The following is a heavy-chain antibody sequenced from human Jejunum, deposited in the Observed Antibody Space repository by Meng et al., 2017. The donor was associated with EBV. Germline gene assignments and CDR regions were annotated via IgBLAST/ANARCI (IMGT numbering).Heavy chain of an antibody. Sequence: QVQQVGAGPLRPSETLSLTCAVDGGSFSDYYWSWIRQPPGKGLEWIGEIDHSGRTNYNPSLKSRVTLSLLTSKDHFSLRLSSVTAADTAVYYCATFNCTVGTCSFNSWGQGTLVTVSS. D-gene: IGHD2-8*02. CDR1: GGSFSDYY. J-gene: IGHJ4*02. CDR3: ATFNCTVGTCSFNS. CDR2: IDHSGRT. V-gene: IGHV4-34*01.